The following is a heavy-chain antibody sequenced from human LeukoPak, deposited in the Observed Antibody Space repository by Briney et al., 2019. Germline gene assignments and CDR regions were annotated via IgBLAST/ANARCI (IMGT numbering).Heavy chain of an antibody. D-gene: IGHD3-10*01. V-gene: IGHV4-59*01. Sequence: KPSETLSLTCSVSGDSISSYYWSWIRKPPGKGLEWIGYIYYSGNTNYNPSLKSRVTISEDTSKNQFSLKLSSVNDADTAVYYCARYVSGSFFAFDIWGQGTMVTVSS. CDR1: GDSISSYY. CDR3: ARYVSGSFFAFDI. CDR2: IYYSGNT. J-gene: IGHJ3*02.